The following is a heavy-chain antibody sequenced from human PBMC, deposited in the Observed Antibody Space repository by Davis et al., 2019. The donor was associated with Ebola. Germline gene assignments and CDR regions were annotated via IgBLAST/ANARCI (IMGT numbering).Heavy chain of an antibody. D-gene: IGHD3-22*01. CDR1: GYSFTSYW. Sequence: PGGSLRLSCEGSGYSFTSYWIGWVRQMPGKGLEWMGIIYPGDSDIRYSPSFQGQVTISADKSISTAYLQWSSLKASDTAIYYCATPGYYDSSGYYETEYFQHWGQGTLVTVSS. CDR3: ATPGYYDSSGYYETEYFQH. V-gene: IGHV5-51*01. J-gene: IGHJ1*01. CDR2: IYPGDSDI.